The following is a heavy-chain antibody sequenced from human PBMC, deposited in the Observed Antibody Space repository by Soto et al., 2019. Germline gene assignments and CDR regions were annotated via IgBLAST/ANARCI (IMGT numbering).Heavy chain of an antibody. V-gene: IGHV3-30*18. CDR2: ISYDGINK. Sequence: QVQLVESGGGVVQPGRSLRLSCAASGFTFSSYDMHWVRQAPGKGLEWVAVISYDGINKYYEDSVKGRFTISRDNSKNTLFLQMNSLRPEDTAVYYCAKEFGGWGFDYWGQGTLVTVSS. CDR3: AKEFGGWGFDY. D-gene: IGHD6-19*01. CDR1: GFTFSSYD. J-gene: IGHJ4*02.